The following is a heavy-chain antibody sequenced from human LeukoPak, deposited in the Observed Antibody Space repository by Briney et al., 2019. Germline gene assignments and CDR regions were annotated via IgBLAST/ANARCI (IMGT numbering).Heavy chain of an antibody. D-gene: IGHD3-3*01. Sequence: ASVKVSCKASGYTFTSYAMHWVRQAPGRRLAWMGWINAGNGNTKYSQKFQGRVTITRDTSASTAYMELSSLRSEDTAVYYCAREAFFWSGYYKGFDYWGQGTLVTVSS. CDR2: INAGNGNT. J-gene: IGHJ4*02. V-gene: IGHV1-3*01. CDR1: GYTFTSYA. CDR3: AREAFFWSGYYKGFDY.